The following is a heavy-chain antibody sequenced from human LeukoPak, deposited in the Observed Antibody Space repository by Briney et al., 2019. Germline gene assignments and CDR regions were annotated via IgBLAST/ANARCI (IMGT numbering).Heavy chain of an antibody. Sequence: SETLSLTCTVSGGSISSYYWSWIRQTPGKGLEWIGYIYYSGSTKYNPSLKSRVTISVDTSKNQFSLKLSSVNDADTAVYYCARIERSSYSLGFDYWGQGTLVTVSS. V-gene: IGHV4-59*12. CDR2: IYYSGST. D-gene: IGHD6-6*01. CDR3: ARIERSSYSLGFDY. J-gene: IGHJ4*02. CDR1: GGSISSYY.